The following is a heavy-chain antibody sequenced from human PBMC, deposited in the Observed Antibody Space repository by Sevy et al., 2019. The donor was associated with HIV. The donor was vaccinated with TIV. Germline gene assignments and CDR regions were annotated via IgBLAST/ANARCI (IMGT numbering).Heavy chain of an antibody. CDR2: IYRNGST. Sequence: SETLSLTCAVSGYSINSGYLWGWIRQPPGKGLEWAGGIYRNGSTYYNPSLKSRVTISVDTSKNQFSLKLNSVTVEDTAVYFCARQNFYSTSGYGVDFWGQGTLVTVSP. V-gene: IGHV4-38-2*01. CDR3: ARQNFYSTSGYGVDF. CDR1: GYSINSGYL. J-gene: IGHJ4*02. D-gene: IGHD3-22*01.